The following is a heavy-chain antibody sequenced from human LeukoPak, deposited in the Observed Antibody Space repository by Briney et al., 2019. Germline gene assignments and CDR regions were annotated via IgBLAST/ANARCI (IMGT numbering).Heavy chain of an antibody. CDR2: IYTSGST. V-gene: IGHV4-61*02. J-gene: IGHJ4*02. D-gene: IGHD6-19*01. CDR3: ARLKGYSSGWYPSYYFDY. CDR1: GGSLSSGSYY. Sequence: PSQTLSLTCTVSGGSLSSGSYYWSWIRQPAGKGLEWIGRIYTSGSTNYNPSLKSRVTISVDTSKNQFSLKLSSVTAADTAVYYCARLKGYSSGWYPSYYFDYWGQGTLVTVSS.